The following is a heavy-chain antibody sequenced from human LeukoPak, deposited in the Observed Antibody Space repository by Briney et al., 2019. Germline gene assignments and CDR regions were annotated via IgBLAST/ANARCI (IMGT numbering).Heavy chain of an antibody. CDR1: GFTFSSYG. D-gene: IGHD4-17*01. CDR3: AKDRLKAGDGDPLDY. Sequence: PGGSLRLSCAASGFTFSSYGMHWVRQTPGKGLEWVAVISYDGSNKYYADSVKGRFTISRDNSKNTLYLQMNSLRAEDTAVYYCAKDRLKAGDGDPLDYWGQGTLVTVSS. J-gene: IGHJ4*02. V-gene: IGHV3-30*18. CDR2: ISYDGSNK.